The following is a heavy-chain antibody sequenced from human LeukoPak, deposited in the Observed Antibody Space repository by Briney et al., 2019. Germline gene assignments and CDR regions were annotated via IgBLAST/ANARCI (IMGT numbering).Heavy chain of an antibody. CDR2: IGTSSTTI. CDR3: AKEVTFGGVIATDYFDY. J-gene: IGHJ4*02. V-gene: IGHV3-48*01. CDR1: GFTFSSYT. D-gene: IGHD3-16*02. Sequence: QAGGSLRLSCAASGFTFSSYTMNWVRQPPGKGLEWVSNIGTSSTTIYYADSVKGRFTISRDNSKNTLYLQMNSLRAEDTAVYYCAKEVTFGGVIATDYFDYWGQGTLVTVSS.